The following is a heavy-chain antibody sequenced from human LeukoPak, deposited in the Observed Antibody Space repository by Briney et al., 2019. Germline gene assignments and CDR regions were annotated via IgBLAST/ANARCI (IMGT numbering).Heavy chain of an antibody. V-gene: IGHV3-23*01. CDR3: GKCGCARGTCYDS. CDR2: ITSDGNT. CDR1: GFSFTTYA. J-gene: IGHJ4*02. D-gene: IGHD3-3*01. Sequence: PGGSLRLSCAASGFSFTTYAMTWVRQAPGSGLEWVSGITSDGNTYYADSVKGRLTVSRDNSKNTLYLQTNSLRVEDTAVYYCGKCGCARGTCYDSWGQGIQVTVSS.